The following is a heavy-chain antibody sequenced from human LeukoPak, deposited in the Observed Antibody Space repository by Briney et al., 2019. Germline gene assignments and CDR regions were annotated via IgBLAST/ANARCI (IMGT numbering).Heavy chain of an antibody. V-gene: IGHV3-64*04. CDR3: ARDLYSSSWWYFDY. D-gene: IGHD6-13*01. J-gene: IGHJ4*02. Sequence: RGALRHSCSAPGFTFSSYAMHWVRQAPGKGLEYVSAISSNGGSTYYADSVKGRFTISRDNSKNTLYLHMNSLRAEDTAVYYCARDLYSSSWWYFDYWGQGTLVTVSS. CDR2: ISSNGGST. CDR1: GFTFSSYA.